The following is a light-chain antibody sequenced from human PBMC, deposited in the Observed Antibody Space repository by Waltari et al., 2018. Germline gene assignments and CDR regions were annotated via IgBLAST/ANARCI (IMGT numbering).Light chain of an antibody. J-gene: IGLJ2*01. CDR1: HLRSKP. CDR2: DDT. Sequence: SYVLTQPPSVSVAPGKTARLSCSGQHLRSKPRHWYQQRPGQAPVLVIYDDTVRPSGIPDRISGSDTATLTIARVEAGDEADYYCQVWDSSGDHPVFGGGTRLTVL. CDR3: QVWDSSGDHPV. V-gene: IGLV3-21*03.